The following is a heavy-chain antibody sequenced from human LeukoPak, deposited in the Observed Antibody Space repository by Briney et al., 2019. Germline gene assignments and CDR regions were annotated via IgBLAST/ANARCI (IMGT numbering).Heavy chain of an antibody. V-gene: IGHV4-30-4*08. CDR3: ARTPTVWGSYRYTSDY. J-gene: IGHJ4*02. D-gene: IGHD3-16*02. CDR2: IYYSEST. CDR1: GGSISSGDYY. Sequence: SQTLSLTCTVSGGSISSGDYYWSWIRQPPGNGLEWIGYIYYSESTYYNPSPKSRVTISVDTSKNQFSLKLSSVTAADTAVYYCARTPTVWGSYRYTSDYWGQGTLVTVSS.